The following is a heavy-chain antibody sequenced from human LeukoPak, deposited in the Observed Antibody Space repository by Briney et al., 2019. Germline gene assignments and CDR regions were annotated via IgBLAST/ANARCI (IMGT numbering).Heavy chain of an antibody. CDR2: INQDGSQK. CDR1: GFIFSTYW. V-gene: IGHV3-7*01. D-gene: IGHD6-19*01. CDR3: VRGSGWVAY. Sequence: GGSLRLSCAAAGFIFSTYWMTWARQAQGKGLEWVANINQDGSQKYYVDSVKGRFTIFRDKARSSLYLQMNSLRVEDTAVYYCVRGSGWVAYWGQGTLVTVSS. J-gene: IGHJ4*02.